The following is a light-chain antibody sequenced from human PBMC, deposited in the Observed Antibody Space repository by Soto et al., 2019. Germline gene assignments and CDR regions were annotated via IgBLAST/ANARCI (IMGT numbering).Light chain of an antibody. CDR3: LQDYSYPRT. Sequence: AITMTQSPSSLSASVGDRVIITCRASQAIRTELGWYQQRPGKAPKLLIYGTSNLQSGVPSRFSGSGSGTDFTLTINGLQPEDFATYYCLQDYSYPRTFGQGTKVDVK. J-gene: IGKJ1*01. CDR1: QAIRTE. V-gene: IGKV1-6*01. CDR2: GTS.